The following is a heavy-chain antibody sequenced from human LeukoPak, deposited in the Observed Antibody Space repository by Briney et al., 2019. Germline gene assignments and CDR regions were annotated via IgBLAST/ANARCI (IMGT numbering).Heavy chain of an antibody. CDR1: GYTFTSYG. CDR3: ARGSYYYDSSGYYFVWFDP. Sequence: GASVKVSCKASGYTFTSYGISWVRQAPGQGLEWMGWISAYNGNTNKQQKLQGRVTMTTNTSTSTAYMELRSLRSDDTAVYYCARGSYYYDSSGYYFVWFDPWGQGTLVTVSS. J-gene: IGHJ5*02. CDR2: ISAYNGNT. D-gene: IGHD3-22*01. V-gene: IGHV1-18*01.